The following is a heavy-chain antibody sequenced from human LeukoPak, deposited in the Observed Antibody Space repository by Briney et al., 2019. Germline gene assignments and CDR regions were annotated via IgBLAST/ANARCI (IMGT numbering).Heavy chain of an antibody. CDR1: GGSISSGSYY. D-gene: IGHD6-13*01. J-gene: IGHJ4*02. CDR2: VYTSGST. Sequence: SQTLSLTCTVSGGSISSGSYYWSWIRQPAGKGLEWIGRVYTSGSTNYNPSLKSRVTISVDTSKNQFSLNLSSVTAADTAVYYCARLSSSSYYFDYWGRGTLVTVSS. V-gene: IGHV4-61*02. CDR3: ARLSSSSYYFDY.